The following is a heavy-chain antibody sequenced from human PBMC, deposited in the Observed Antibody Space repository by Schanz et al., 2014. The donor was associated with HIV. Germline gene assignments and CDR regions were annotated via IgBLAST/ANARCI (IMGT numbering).Heavy chain of an antibody. V-gene: IGHV3-23*04. J-gene: IGHJ4*02. D-gene: IGHD3-22*01. CDR1: GFTFSDHY. CDR3: AKPEYDSSGNSQSHFDY. CDR2: ISESGGRT. Sequence: EVHLVESGGGLVQPGGSLRLSCAASGFTFSDHYMDWVRQAPGKGLEWVSSISESGGRTYYADSVNGRFTISRDNSKNTLYLQMTTLRTEDTAVYYCAKPEYDSSGNSQSHFDYWGRGTLVTVSS.